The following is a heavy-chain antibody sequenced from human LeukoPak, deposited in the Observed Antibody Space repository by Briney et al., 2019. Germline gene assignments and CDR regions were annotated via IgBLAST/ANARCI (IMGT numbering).Heavy chain of an antibody. CDR3: AKGGAVASDCYSDY. V-gene: IGHV3-23*01. D-gene: IGHD6-19*01. J-gene: IGHJ4*02. CDR2: ISGSGGTT. CDR1: GFTFNHFW. Sequence: GGSLRLSCAASGFTFNHFWMSWIRQAPGKGLEWVSVISGSGGTTYYANSVKGRFSISRDNSKNTLYLQMNSLRAEDTAVYYCAKGGAVASDCYSDYWGQGTLVTVSS.